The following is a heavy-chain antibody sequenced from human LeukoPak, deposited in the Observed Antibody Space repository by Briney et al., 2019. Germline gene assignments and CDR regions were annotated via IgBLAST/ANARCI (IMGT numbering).Heavy chain of an antibody. V-gene: IGHV3-23*01. CDR3: AKDHYYNNSGYYYVGPFGY. CDR1: GFTFSSYA. J-gene: IGHJ4*02. CDR2: ISGSGGST. Sequence: SGGSLRLSCAASGFTFSSYAISWVRQAPGKGLEWVSSISGSGGSTYYADSVKGRFTISRDNSKNTLYLQMNSLRAEDTAVYYCAKDHYYNNSGYYYVGPFGYWGQGTLVTVSS. D-gene: IGHD3-22*01.